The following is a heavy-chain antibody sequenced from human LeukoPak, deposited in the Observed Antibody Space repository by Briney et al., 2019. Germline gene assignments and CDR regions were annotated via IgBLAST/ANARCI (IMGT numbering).Heavy chain of an antibody. CDR2: IRYDGSNK. V-gene: IGHV3-30*02. CDR1: AFTFSTYG. Sequence: PGGSLRLSCAASAFTFSTYGMHWVRQAPGQGLDWVAFIRYDGSNKYYADSVKGRFTISRDNSKNTLYLQMNSLRAEDTAVYYCAVPAAMRSLGYWGQGTLVTVSS. J-gene: IGHJ4*02. D-gene: IGHD2-2*01. CDR3: AVPAAMRSLGY.